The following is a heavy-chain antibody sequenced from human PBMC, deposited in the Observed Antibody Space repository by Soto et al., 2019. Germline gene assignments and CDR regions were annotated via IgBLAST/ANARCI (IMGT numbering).Heavy chain of an antibody. CDR2: ISGSGGST. V-gene: IGHV3-23*01. CDR1: GFTFSSYA. CDR3: AKNPSRYDILTGRSDY. Sequence: PGGSLRLSCAASGFTFSSYAMSWVRQAPGKGLEWVSAISGSGGSTYYADSVKGRFTISRDNSKNTLYLQMNSLRAEDTAVYYCAKNPSRYDILTGRSDYWGQGTLVTVSS. D-gene: IGHD3-9*01. J-gene: IGHJ4*02.